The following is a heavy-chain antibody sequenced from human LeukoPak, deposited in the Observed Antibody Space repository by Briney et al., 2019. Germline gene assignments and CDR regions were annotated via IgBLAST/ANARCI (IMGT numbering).Heavy chain of an antibody. D-gene: IGHD4-17*01. CDR3: ARDRGDHFDY. Sequence: GGSLRLSCAASGFTFSSYGMHWVRQAPGKGLEWVTLISYDGSNKYYADSVKGRFTISRDNSKNTLYLQMNSLTAEDTAVYYCARDRGDHFDYWGQGTLVTVSS. CDR1: GFTFSSYG. V-gene: IGHV3-30*03. J-gene: IGHJ4*02. CDR2: ISYDGSNK.